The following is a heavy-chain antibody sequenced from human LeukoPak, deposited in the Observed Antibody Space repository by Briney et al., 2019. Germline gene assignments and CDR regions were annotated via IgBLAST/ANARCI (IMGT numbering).Heavy chain of an antibody. CDR1: GGSISSGGYY. CDR2: IYHSGST. CDR3: ARDLGAARPDFDY. J-gene: IGHJ4*02. D-gene: IGHD6-6*01. V-gene: IGHV4-30-2*01. Sequence: SQTLSLTCTVSGGSISSGGYYWSWIRQPPGKGLEWIGYIYHSGSTYYNPSLKSRVTISVDRSKNQFSLKLSSVTAADTAVYYCARDLGAARPDFDYWGQGTLVTVSS.